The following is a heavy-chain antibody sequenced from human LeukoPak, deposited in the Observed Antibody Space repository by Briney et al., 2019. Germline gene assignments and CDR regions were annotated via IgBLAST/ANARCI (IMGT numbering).Heavy chain of an antibody. V-gene: IGHV1-2*02. CDR3: AGSTVTTESGAFDI. D-gene: IGHD4-17*01. J-gene: IGHJ3*02. Sequence: ASVKVSCKASGYSFTGCYMHWLRQAPGQGLEWMGWINPNSGGTNYAQKFQGRVTMTRDTSISTAYMELSRLRSDDTAVYYCAGSTVTTESGAFDIWGQGTMVTVSS. CDR1: GYSFTGCY. CDR2: INPNSGGT.